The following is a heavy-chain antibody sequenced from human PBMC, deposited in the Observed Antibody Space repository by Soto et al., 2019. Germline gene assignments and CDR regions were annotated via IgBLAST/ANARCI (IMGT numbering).Heavy chain of an antibody. V-gene: IGHV3-30*04. D-gene: IGHD2-2*01. Sequence: GGSLRLSCAASGFTFSSYAMHWVRQAPGKGLEWVAVISYDGSNKYYADSVKGRFNISRDNSKNTLYLQMNSLRAEDTAVYYCARDTKSQLLYSYYYRMDVWGQGTTVTVSS. CDR1: GFTFSSYA. CDR2: ISYDGSNK. J-gene: IGHJ6*02. CDR3: ARDTKSQLLYSYYYRMDV.